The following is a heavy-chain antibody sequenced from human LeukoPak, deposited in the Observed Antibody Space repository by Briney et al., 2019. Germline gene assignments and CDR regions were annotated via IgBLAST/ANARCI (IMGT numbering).Heavy chain of an antibody. CDR2: IYDGGSA. CDR3: ARGQSDAFDI. V-gene: IGHV4-30-4*01. CDR1: GGSIGSGDYY. J-gene: IGHJ3*02. Sequence: SETLSLTCTVSGGSIGSGDYYCSWIRQPPGKGLEWIAYIYDGGSAYYNPSLKSRVTISVDTSKNQLSLKLSSVTAADTAVYYCARGQSDAFDIWGQGTMVTVSS.